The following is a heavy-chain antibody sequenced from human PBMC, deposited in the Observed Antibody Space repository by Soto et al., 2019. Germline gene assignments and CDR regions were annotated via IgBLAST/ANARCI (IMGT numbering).Heavy chain of an antibody. J-gene: IGHJ4*02. D-gene: IGHD2-2*01. V-gene: IGHV3-23*01. CDR1: GFTFSNHA. CDR2: ISDIGST. CDR3: ARDPGGHYCTSTSCLYFFDH. Sequence: EVQLLESGGALVQPGGSLRLSCAASGFTFSNHARNWVRQAPGKGREWVSTISDIGSTYYADSVKGRFTISRDNSKNTLYLQMNSLRAEDTAVYYCARDPGGHYCTSTSCLYFFDHWGQGTLVIVSS.